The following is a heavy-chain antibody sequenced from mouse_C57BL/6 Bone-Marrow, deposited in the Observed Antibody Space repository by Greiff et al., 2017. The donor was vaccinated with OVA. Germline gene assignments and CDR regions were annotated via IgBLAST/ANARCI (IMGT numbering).Heavy chain of an antibody. CDR3: ARCPIYYYGSSWYFDV. Sequence: QVQLQESGAELMKPGASVKLSCKATGYTFTGYWIEWVKQRPGHGLEWIGEILPGSGSTNYNEKFKGKATFTADTSSNTAYMQLSSLTTEDSAIYYCARCPIYYYGSSWYFDVWGTGTTVTVSS. CDR1: GYTFTGYW. D-gene: IGHD1-1*01. CDR2: ILPGSGST. J-gene: IGHJ1*03. V-gene: IGHV1-9*01.